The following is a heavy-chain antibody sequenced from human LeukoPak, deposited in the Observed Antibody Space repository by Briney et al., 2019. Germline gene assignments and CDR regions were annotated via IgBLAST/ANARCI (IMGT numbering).Heavy chain of an antibody. CDR2: ISSSGSTI. CDR3: ARDRIMVVGPYNWFDP. V-gene: IGHV3-48*03. D-gene: IGHD2-15*01. J-gene: IGHJ5*02. Sequence: GGSLRLSCAGSGFIFSNYEMVWLRQAPGKGLEWISYISSSGSTIYYADSVKGRFTVSRDDAENSLYLHMSSLRAEDTAVYYCARDRIMVVGPYNWFDPWAREPWSPSPQ. CDR1: GFIFSNYE.